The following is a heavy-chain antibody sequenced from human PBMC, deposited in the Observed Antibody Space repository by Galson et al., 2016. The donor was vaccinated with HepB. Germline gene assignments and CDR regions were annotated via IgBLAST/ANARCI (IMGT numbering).Heavy chain of an antibody. CDR1: GFTFSSYS. V-gene: IGHV3-21*01. CDR2: IGSNNRYI. D-gene: IGHD3-22*01. CDR3: AKGSYDRSGYYLNWFDP. Sequence: SLRLSCAASGFTFSSYSMNWVRQAPGKGLEWVSSIGSNNRYIYYADSVRGRFTISRDNAKWSLYPQMNSLRPEDTAVYYCAKGSYDRSGYYLNWFDPWGQGTLVTVSS. J-gene: IGHJ5*02.